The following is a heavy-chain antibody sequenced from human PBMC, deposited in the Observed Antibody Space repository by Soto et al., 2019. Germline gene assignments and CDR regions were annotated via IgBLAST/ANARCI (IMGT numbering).Heavy chain of an antibody. CDR2: IWYHGTTK. CDR3: AKGGRQWLVTSDFNY. V-gene: IGHV3-33*06. J-gene: IGHJ4*02. D-gene: IGHD6-19*01. CDR1: GFSLSRYG. Sequence: GSLRLSCEVSGFSLSRYGMHWVRQAPGKGLEWVAVIWYHGTTKNYADSVKGRFTISRDISKNTVYLQMDSLEVEDTAVYYCAKGGRQWLVTSDFNYWGQGALVTVSS.